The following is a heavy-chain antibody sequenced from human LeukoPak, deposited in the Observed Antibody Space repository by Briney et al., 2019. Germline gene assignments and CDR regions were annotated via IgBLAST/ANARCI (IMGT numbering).Heavy chain of an antibody. CDR1: GYTFRRNG. CDR3: ARWLSDKIDSNGYLDY. CDR2: IWYDGSKK. J-gene: IGHJ4*02. Sequence: GGSLRLSCAASGYTFRRNGMHWVRQAPGKGLEWVAVIWYDGSKKYYGDSVRGRFTISRDNSKNTLYLQMNSLRAEDTAVYYCARWLSDKIDSNGYLDYLGQGTLVAVSS. V-gene: IGHV3-33*01. D-gene: IGHD5-18*01.